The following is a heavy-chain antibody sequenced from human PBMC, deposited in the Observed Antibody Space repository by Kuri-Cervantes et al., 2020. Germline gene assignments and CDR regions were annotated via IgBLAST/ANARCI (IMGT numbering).Heavy chain of an antibody. D-gene: IGHD5-12*01. CDR3: SNAAYDNYYYYMDV. CDR1: GFTVSSYF. CDR2: LFAGGST. V-gene: IGHV3-53*01. Sequence: GESLKISCAVSGFTVSSYFMAWVRQAPGKGLECASVLFAGGSTYYADSVKGRFTISRDNSKNTLYLQMNSLRDEDAAIYFCSNAAYDNYYYYMDVWGKGTTVTVSS. J-gene: IGHJ6*03.